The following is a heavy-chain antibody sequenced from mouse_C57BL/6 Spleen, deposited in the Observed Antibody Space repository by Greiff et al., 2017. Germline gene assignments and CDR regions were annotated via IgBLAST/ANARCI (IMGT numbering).Heavy chain of an antibody. CDR2: IDPSASYT. D-gene: IGHD2-4*01. Sequence: QVQLQQPGAELVMPGASVKLSCKASGYTFTSYWMHWVKQRPGQGLEWIGEIDPSASYTNYNQKFKGKSTLTVDKSSSTAYMQLSSLTSEDSAVYYCARRLIGYAMDYWGQGTSVTVSS. J-gene: IGHJ4*01. CDR3: ARRLIGYAMDY. V-gene: IGHV1-69*01. CDR1: GYTFTSYW.